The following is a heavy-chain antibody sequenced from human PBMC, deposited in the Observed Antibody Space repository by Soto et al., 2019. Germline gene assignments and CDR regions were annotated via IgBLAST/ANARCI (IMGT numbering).Heavy chain of an antibody. V-gene: IGHV4-59*08. D-gene: IGHD4-17*01. Sequence: QVQLQESGPGLVKPSETLSLTCTVSGGSVSSYYWGWIRQSPGKALEWIGYIYYSGSTKYNPSLKSRVAMSVDTSHTQFSLRVSSVTAADTAVYYCARHSNRTYGLYYFDFWGLGALVTVSS. CDR3: ARHSNRTYGLYYFDF. J-gene: IGHJ4*02. CDR1: GGSVSSYY. CDR2: IYYSGST.